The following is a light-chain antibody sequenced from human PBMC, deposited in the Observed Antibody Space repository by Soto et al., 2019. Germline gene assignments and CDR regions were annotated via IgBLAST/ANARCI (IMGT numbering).Light chain of an antibody. CDR1: QSISSW. J-gene: IGKJ4*01. CDR3: QQYNSYPLS. V-gene: IGKV1-5*03. Sequence: DIQMTQSPSTLSASVGDRVTITCRASQSISSWLAWYQQKPGKAPKLLIYNTSSLESGVPSRFSGSGSGTEFTLTITSLQPDDFASYYCQQYNSYPLSFGGGTKVEIE. CDR2: NTS.